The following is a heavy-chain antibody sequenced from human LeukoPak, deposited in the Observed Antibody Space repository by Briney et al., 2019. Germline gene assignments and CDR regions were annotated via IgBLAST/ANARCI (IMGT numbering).Heavy chain of an antibody. Sequence: SETLSLTCTVSGYSISNGFYWGWIRQPPGKGLEWIGSILHDGSTYFNPSLKSRVPISVDTSKNQFSLKVKSVTAADTAVYYCARDSSAAFSGYDFVFDYWGQGTLVTVSS. V-gene: IGHV4-38-2*02. J-gene: IGHJ4*02. D-gene: IGHD5-12*01. CDR2: ILHDGST. CDR1: GYSISNGFY. CDR3: ARDSSAAFSGYDFVFDY.